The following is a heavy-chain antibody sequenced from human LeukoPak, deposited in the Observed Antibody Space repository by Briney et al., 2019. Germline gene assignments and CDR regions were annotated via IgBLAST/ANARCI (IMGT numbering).Heavy chain of an antibody. Sequence: PSETLSLTCSVSGGSISKSSYCWGWIRQPPGKGLGWIGSIYYSGSTYYNPSLKSRVTISVDTSRNQFSLNVSSVTAADTAVYFCARHVRSYSSGWYYFDYWGQGTLVTVSS. CDR3: ARHVRSYSSGWYYFDY. V-gene: IGHV4-39*01. D-gene: IGHD6-19*01. J-gene: IGHJ4*02. CDR2: IYYSGST. CDR1: GGSISKSSYC.